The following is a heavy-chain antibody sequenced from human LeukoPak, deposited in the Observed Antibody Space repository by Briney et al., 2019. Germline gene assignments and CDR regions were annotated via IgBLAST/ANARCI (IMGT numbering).Heavy chain of an antibody. CDR3: ARHITPDAFDI. Sequence: PSETLSLTCTVSGGSISSYYWSWIRQPPGKGLEWIGYIYYSENTNYNPSLKSRVTISVDTSKNQLSLKLISVTAADTAVYYCARHITPDAFDIWGQGTMVTVSS. J-gene: IGHJ3*02. V-gene: IGHV4-59*01. CDR1: GGSISSYY. D-gene: IGHD1-14*01. CDR2: IYYSENT.